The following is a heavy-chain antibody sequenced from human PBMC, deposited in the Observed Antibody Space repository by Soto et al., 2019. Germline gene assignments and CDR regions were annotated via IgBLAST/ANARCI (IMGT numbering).Heavy chain of an antibody. J-gene: IGHJ6*02. CDR1: GFTFSNAW. Sequence: GGSLRLSCAASGFTFSNAWMSWVRQAPGKGLEWVGRIKSKTDGGTTDYAAPVKGRFTISRDDSKNTLYLQMSSLKTEDTAVYYCTTPVVPAMGYYYYGMDVWGQGTTVTVSS. D-gene: IGHD2-2*01. CDR2: IKSKTDGGTT. V-gene: IGHV3-15*01. CDR3: TTPVVPAMGYYYYGMDV.